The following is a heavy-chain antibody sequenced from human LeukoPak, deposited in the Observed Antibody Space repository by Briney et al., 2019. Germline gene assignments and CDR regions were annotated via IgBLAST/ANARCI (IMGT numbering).Heavy chain of an antibody. CDR2: INHSGST. CDR3: ASRRNMWELPFGYYYYYMDV. Sequence: PSETLSLTCAVYGGSFSGYYWIWIRQPPGKGLEWIGEINHSGSTNYNPSLKSRVTVSVDTSKNQFSLKLSSVTAADTAVYYCASRRNMWELPFGYYYYYMDVWGKGTTVTVSS. V-gene: IGHV4-34*01. J-gene: IGHJ6*03. D-gene: IGHD1-26*01. CDR1: GGSFSGYY.